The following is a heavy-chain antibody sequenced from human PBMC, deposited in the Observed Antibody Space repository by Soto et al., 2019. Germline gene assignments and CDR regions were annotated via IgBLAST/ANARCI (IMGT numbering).Heavy chain of an antibody. CDR2: INPSGGST. CDR3: ARDYFVTGTYSTGMDX. V-gene: IGHV1-46*01. D-gene: IGHD1-1*01. J-gene: IGHJ6*02. Sequence: ASVKVSCKASGYTFTSYYMHWVRQAPGQGLEWMGIINPSGGSTSYAQKFQGRVTMTRDTSTSTVYMELSSLRSEDTAVYYCARDYFVTGTYSTGMDXWGQGTTVTVS. CDR1: GYTFTSYY.